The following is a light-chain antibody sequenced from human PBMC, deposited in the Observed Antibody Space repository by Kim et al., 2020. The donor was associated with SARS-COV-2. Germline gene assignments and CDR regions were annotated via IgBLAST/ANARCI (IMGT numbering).Light chain of an antibody. CDR2: YDY. CDR1: NNGEKS. Sequence: AQGKAASISCGGDNNGEKSVHWYQQKPGRAPVLVIYYDYNRPSGIPERFSGSNSGNTATLTISRVEAGDEADYSCQVWDSGSDQKVFGGGTQLTVL. J-gene: IGLJ3*02. V-gene: IGLV3-21*04. CDR3: QVWDSGSDQKV.